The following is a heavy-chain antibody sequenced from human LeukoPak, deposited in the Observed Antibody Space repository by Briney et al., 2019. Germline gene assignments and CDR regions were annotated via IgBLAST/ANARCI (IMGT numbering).Heavy chain of an antibody. CDR1: GYTFTSYA. D-gene: IGHD3-9*01. V-gene: IGHV7-4-1*02. Sequence: ASVKVSCKASGYTFTSYAMNWVRQAPGQGLEWMGWINTNTGNPTYAQGFTGRFVFSLDTSVSTAYLQISSLKAEDTAVYYCARGVIGQGLGANYDILTGYYPNYYYYYYMDVWGKGTTVTVSS. J-gene: IGHJ6*03. CDR3: ARGVIGQGLGANYDILTGYYPNYYYYYYMDV. CDR2: INTNTGNP.